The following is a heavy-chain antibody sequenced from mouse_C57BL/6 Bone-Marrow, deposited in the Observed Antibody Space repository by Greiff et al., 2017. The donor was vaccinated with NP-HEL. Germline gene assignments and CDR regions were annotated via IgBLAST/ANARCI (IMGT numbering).Heavy chain of an antibody. D-gene: IGHD1-1*01. CDR1: GFTFSSYA. CDR3: ARDRGSTTVVAGDY. J-gene: IGHJ4*01. Sequence: EVQLQQSGGGLVKPGGSLKLSCAASGFTFSSYAMSWVRQTPEKRLEWVATISDGGSYTYYPDNVKGRFTISRDNAKNNLDLQMSHLKSEDTAMYYCARDRGSTTVVAGDYWGQGTSVTVSS. CDR2: ISDGGSYT. V-gene: IGHV5-4*01.